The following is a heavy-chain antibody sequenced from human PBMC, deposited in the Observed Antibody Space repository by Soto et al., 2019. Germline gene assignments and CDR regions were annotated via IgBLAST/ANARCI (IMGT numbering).Heavy chain of an antibody. CDR3: ARVYCSSISCYSYYYYGMAV. J-gene: IGHJ6*02. D-gene: IGHD2-2*02. CDR2: IIPIFGTA. CDR1: GGTFSSYA. Sequence: GASVKVSCKASGGTFSSYAISWVRQAPGQGLEWMGGIIPIFGTANYAQKFQGRVTITADESTSTAYMELSSLRSEDTAVYYCARVYCSSISCYSYYYYGMAVWGQGSTVT. V-gene: IGHV1-69*13.